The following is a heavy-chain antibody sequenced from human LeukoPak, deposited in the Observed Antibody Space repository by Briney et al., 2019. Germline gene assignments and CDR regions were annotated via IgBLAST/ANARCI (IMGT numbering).Heavy chain of an antibody. CDR1: GYSFASYW. D-gene: IGHD1-7*01. CDR2: IYPGDSDT. Sequence: GESLKISCKGSGYSFASYWIGWVRQMPGKGLEWMGIIYPGDSDTRYSRSFQGQVTISADKSISTAYLQWSSLKASDTAMYYCARHQNYDYYYYYMDVWGKGTTVTVSS. J-gene: IGHJ6*03. V-gene: IGHV5-51*01. CDR3: ARHQNYDYYYYYMDV.